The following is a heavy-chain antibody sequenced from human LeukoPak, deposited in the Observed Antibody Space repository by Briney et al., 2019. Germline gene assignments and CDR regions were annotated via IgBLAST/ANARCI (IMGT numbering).Heavy chain of an antibody. CDR2: IIPIFGTA. D-gene: IGHD2-8*01. CDR3: ATPRYCTNGVCYHGSREYYFDY. Sequence: ASVKVSCKASGGTFSSYAISWVRQAPGQGLEWMGGIIPIFGTANYAQKFQGRVTITTDESTSTAYMELSSLRSEDTAVYYCATPRYCTNGVCYHGSREYYFDYWGQGTLSPSPQ. J-gene: IGHJ4*02. V-gene: IGHV1-69*05. CDR1: GGTFSSYA.